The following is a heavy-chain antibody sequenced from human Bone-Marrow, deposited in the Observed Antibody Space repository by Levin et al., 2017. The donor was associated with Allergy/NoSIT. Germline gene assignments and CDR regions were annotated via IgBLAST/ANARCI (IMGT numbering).Heavy chain of an antibody. V-gene: IGHV4-39*01. CDR2: IYYSGSA. D-gene: IGHD2-2*01. Sequence: PSETLSLTCAVSGGSISNTTCHWVWIRQPPGKGLEWIGNIYYSGSAHYTPSLKSRVTISVDTSKHQFSLQMTSVTATATAVYYCARQHCSSTRCSTGWGGWFDPWGQGSLVTVSS. CDR1: GGSISNTTCH. CDR3: ARQHCSSTRCSTGWGGWFDP. J-gene: IGHJ5*02.